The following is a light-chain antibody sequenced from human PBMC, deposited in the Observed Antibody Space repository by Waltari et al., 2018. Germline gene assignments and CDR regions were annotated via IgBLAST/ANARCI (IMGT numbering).Light chain of an antibody. CDR2: AVT. Sequence: QSALTQPRSVSGSPGQSVTISCTGSSSDVGVSKTVSWYQQHPGKAPKLMIYAVTERRAGVPERFSGSQAGNAASLTISRLQTEDEADYFRCSGAATCLFGGGTKLTVL. V-gene: IGLV2-11*01. CDR1: SSDVGVSKT. J-gene: IGLJ3*02. CDR3: CSGAATCL.